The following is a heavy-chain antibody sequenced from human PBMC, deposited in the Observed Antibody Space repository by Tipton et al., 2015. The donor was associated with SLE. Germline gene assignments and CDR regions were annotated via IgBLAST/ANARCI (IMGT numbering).Heavy chain of an antibody. V-gene: IGHV3-7*01. D-gene: IGHD1-26*01. J-gene: IGHJ3*01. CDR1: GFTFSNNW. CDR3: VRESQGSFYVNGAFDV. Sequence: GSLRLSCAVSGFTFSNNWMAWVRQAPGKGLEWVAHIREDGSEKFYVDSVRGRFALSRDNAKNSLSLHMNNLRAEDTAVYYCVRESQGSFYVNGAFDVWGQGTVVTVSS. CDR2: IREDGSEK.